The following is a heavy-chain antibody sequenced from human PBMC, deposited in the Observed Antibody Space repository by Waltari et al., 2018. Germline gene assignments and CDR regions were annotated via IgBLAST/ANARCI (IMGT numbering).Heavy chain of an antibody. CDR2: INHSEST. V-gene: IGHV4-34*01. CDR1: GGSFSGYY. J-gene: IGHJ4*02. Sequence: QVQLQQWGAGLLKPSETLSLTCAVYGGSFSGYYWSWIRQPPGKGLEWIGEINHSESTNYNPSLKSRVTISVDTSKNQFSLKLSSVTAADTAVYYCARHLPWSPRQFWFDYWGQGTLVTVSS. CDR3: ARHLPWSPRQFWFDY. D-gene: IGHD3-3*01.